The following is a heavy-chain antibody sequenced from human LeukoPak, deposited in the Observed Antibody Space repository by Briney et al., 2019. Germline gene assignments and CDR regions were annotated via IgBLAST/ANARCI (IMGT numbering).Heavy chain of an antibody. J-gene: IGHJ4*02. CDR1: GGTFSSLT. D-gene: IGHD2-2*01. V-gene: IGHV1-69*13. CDR2: IIPIFGRA. Sequence: SVKVSCKASGGTFSSLTINWVRQAPGQGLGWMGGIIPIFGRANYAQKFQGRVTITADDSTSTAYMELSSLRSEDTAVYYCADLVYCSSSSCYEPFNQTWGQGTLVAVSP. CDR3: ADLVYCSSSSCYEPFNQT.